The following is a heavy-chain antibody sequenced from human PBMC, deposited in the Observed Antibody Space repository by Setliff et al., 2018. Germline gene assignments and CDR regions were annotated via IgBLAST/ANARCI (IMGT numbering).Heavy chain of an antibody. CDR2: IIPIFGSP. CDR3: ARDSQLGFYYFDS. D-gene: IGHD1-1*01. Sequence: ASVKVSCKASGDTLTTYAIHWVRQAPGQGLEWMGMIIPIFGSPHYAQRFQDRVIITADVSTRTAYVDLSSLRSEDTAIYYCARDSQLGFYYFDSWGRGTLVTVSS. CDR1: GDTLTTYA. J-gene: IGHJ4*02. V-gene: IGHV1-69*13.